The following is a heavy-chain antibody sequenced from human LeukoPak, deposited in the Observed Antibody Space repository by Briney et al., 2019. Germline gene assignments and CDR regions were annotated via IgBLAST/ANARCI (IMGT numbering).Heavy chain of an antibody. D-gene: IGHD3-9*01. J-gene: IGHJ4*02. CDR1: GYTFTSYD. CDR2: MNPNSGNT. Sequence: GASVKVSCKASGYTFTSYDINWVRQATGQGLEWMGLMNPNSGNTGYAQKFQGRVTMTRNTSISTAYMELRSLRSDDTAVYYCAREGYDILTGYQLDYWGQGTLVTVSS. CDR3: AREGYDILTGYQLDY. V-gene: IGHV1-8*01.